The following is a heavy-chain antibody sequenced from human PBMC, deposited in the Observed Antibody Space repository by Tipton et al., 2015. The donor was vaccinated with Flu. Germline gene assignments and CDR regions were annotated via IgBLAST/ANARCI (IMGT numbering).Heavy chain of an antibody. Sequence: TLSLTCTVSGDSISGGDYYWSWVRQPPGKGLEWIGYVFYSGNTYYNPSLKSRETISVDTSKNLFSLRLTSVTVADTAVYYCTRDAHDSSGHYYFTDSWGQGTLVTVSS. CDR3: TRDAHDSSGHYYFTDS. CDR1: GDSISGGDYY. J-gene: IGHJ4*02. CDR2: VFYSGNT. V-gene: IGHV4-30-4*01. D-gene: IGHD3-22*01.